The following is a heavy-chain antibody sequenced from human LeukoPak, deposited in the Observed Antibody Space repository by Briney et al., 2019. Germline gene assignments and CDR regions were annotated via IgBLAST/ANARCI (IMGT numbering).Heavy chain of an antibody. Sequence: ASVKVSCKASGYTLTGYHMHWVRQAPGQGLEWMGWINPRSGGTNYAQNFQGRVTMTRDTSINTAYMELSGLRSDDTAVYYCARGVAAYTYYSDRSCYDWGQGTLLTVSS. V-gene: IGHV1-2*02. CDR1: GYTLTGYH. CDR3: ARGVAAYTYYSDRSCYD. J-gene: IGHJ4*02. D-gene: IGHD3-22*01. CDR2: INPRSGGT.